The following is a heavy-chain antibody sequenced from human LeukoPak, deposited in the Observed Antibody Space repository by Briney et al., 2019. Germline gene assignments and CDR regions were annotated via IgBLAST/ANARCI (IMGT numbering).Heavy chain of an antibody. CDR3: TRMTMGHDY. D-gene: IGHD4/OR15-4a*01. V-gene: IGHV4-34*01. CDR2: INHSGYT. J-gene: IGHJ4*02. CDR1: GVSFDDYY. Sequence: PSETLSLTCAVSGVSFDDYYWSWVRQTPGKGLEWLGEINHSGYTNDSPSLKSRVTLSIDTSNKQFSLNLRSVTVADAGIYYCTRMTMGHDYWGQGTLVTVSS.